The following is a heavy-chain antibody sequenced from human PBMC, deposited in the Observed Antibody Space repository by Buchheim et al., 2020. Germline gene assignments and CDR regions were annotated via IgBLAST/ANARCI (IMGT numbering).Heavy chain of an antibody. V-gene: IGHV1-2*04. Sequence: QVQLVQSGAEVKKPGASVKVSCKASGYTFTGYYMHWVRQAPGQGLEWMGWINPNSGGTNYAQKFQGWVTMTRDTSISTAYMELSRLRSDDTAVYYCARGAGEMATITSGGIHYYYYYGMDVWGQGTT. CDR3: ARGAGEMATITSGGIHYYYYYGMDV. J-gene: IGHJ6*02. D-gene: IGHD5-24*01. CDR1: GYTFTGYY. CDR2: INPNSGGT.